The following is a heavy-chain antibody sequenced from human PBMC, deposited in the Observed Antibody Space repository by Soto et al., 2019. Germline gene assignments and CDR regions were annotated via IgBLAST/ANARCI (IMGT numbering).Heavy chain of an antibody. CDR1: GFSLTSPGMC. CDR3: ARSIRGPRRFNGMDV. D-gene: IGHD1-20*01. V-gene: IGHV2-70*13. Sequence: SGPTLVNPTETLTVTCTFSGFSLTSPGMCVSWIRQSPGKALEWLALIERDDDDKYYSTSLKTRLTVSKDTRKNQVVLTMANMDPADTATYYCARSIRGPRRFNGMDVWGQGTTVTVSS. CDR2: IERDDDDK. J-gene: IGHJ6*02.